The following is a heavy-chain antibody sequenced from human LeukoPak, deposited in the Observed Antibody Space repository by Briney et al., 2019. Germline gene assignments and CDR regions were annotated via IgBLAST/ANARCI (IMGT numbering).Heavy chain of an antibody. J-gene: IGHJ5*02. CDR3: AREAGLKGFDP. V-gene: IGHV1-69*04. CDR1: GGTFSSYA. D-gene: IGHD3-16*01. Sequence: GSSVKVSCKASGGTFSSYAIIWVRQAPGQGLEWMGRIIPILGIANYAQKFQGRVTITADKSTSTAYMELRSLRSDDTAVYYCAREAGLKGFDPWGQGTLVTVSS. CDR2: IIPILGIA.